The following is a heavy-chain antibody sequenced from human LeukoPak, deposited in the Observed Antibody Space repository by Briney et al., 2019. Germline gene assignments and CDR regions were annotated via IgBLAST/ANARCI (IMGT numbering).Heavy chain of an antibody. J-gene: IGHJ2*01. D-gene: IGHD3-22*01. V-gene: IGHV4-59*01. CDR2: IYYSGST. CDR3: ARDRSYYDSSGYPWYFDL. CDR1: GGTISSYY. Sequence: SETLSLTCTASGGTISSYYWSWIRQPPGKGLEWIGYIYYSGSTNYNSSIKSRVTISVDTSKNQFTLKLSSVTAADTAVYYCARDRSYYDSSGYPWYFDLWGRGTLVTVSS.